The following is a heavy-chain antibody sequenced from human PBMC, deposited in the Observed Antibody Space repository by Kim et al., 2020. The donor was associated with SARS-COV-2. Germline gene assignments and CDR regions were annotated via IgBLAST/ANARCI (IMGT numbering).Heavy chain of an antibody. CDR1: GFTFSSYA. J-gene: IGHJ4*02. V-gene: IGHV3-23*01. Sequence: GGSLRLSCAASGFTFSSYAMSWVRQAPGKGLEWVSAISGSGGSTYYADSVKGRFTISRDNSKNTLYLQMNSLRAEDTAVYYCAKAEYYYGSGSYHYWGQGTLVTVSS. CDR3: AKAEYYYGSGSYHY. CDR2: ISGSGGST. D-gene: IGHD3-10*01.